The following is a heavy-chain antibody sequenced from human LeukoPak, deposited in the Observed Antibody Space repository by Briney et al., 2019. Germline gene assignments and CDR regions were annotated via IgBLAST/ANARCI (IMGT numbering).Heavy chain of an antibody. D-gene: IGHD5-18*01. Sequence: ASVKVSCKASGGTFISYAISWVRQAPGQGLEWMRGIIPIFGTANYAQKFQGRVTITTDEPTSTAYMELSSLRSEDTAVYYCASSGRGYSYGLADWGQGTLVTVSS. CDR1: GGTFISYA. J-gene: IGHJ4*02. CDR3: ASSGRGYSYGLAD. CDR2: IIPIFGTA. V-gene: IGHV1-69*05.